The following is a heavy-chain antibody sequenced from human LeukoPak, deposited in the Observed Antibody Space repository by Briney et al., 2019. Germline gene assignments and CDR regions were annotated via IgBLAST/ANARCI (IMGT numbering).Heavy chain of an antibody. D-gene: IGHD3-16*02. CDR2: IYYSGST. V-gene: IGHV4-39*01. CDR1: GGSISSSSYY. CDR3: ARLFRWGSYRSSYFDY. Sequence: SDTLSLTCTVSGGSISSSSYYWGWIRQPPGKGLEWIGSIYYSGSTYYNPSLKSRVTISVDTSKNQFSLKLSSVTAADTAVYYCARLFRWGSYRSSYFDYWGQGTLVTVSS. J-gene: IGHJ4*02.